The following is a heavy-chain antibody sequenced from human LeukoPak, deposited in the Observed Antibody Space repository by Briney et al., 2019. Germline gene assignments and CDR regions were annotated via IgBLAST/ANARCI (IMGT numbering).Heavy chain of an antibody. V-gene: IGHV3-7*03. Sequence: PGGSLRLSCAASGFTFSNYWMSWVRRAPGKGLEWVANIKQDGSETYYVDSVRGRFTISRDNAKNSLYLQMNSLRAEDTALYYCAKEGQQLVRDYYYYYMDVWGKGTTVTVSS. D-gene: IGHD6-13*01. CDR1: GFTFSNYW. CDR2: IKQDGSET. CDR3: AKEGQQLVRDYYYYYMDV. J-gene: IGHJ6*03.